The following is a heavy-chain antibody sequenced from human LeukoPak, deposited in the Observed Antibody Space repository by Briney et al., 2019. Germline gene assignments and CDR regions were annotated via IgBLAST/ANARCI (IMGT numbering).Heavy chain of an antibody. D-gene: IGHD5-24*01. CDR3: ARGGVMATSSLDY. Sequence: PGGSLRLSCAASGFIFNNYAIHWVRQAPGKGLEWVAVISYDGSNKYYADSVKGRFTISRDNAKNSLYLQMNSLRAEDTAVYYCARGGVMATSSLDYWGQGTLVTVSS. CDR1: GFIFNNYA. V-gene: IGHV3-30*04. J-gene: IGHJ4*02. CDR2: ISYDGSNK.